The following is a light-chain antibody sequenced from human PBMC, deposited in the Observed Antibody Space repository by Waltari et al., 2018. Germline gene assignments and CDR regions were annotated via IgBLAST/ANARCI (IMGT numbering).Light chain of an antibody. J-gene: IGKJ1*01. CDR3: LQYNGEPRT. CDR2: TAS. Sequence: DIQMTQSPSTLSASVGDRVTITCRASQNINTWLAWHQQKPGKAPKLLFYTASSLESGVPARFSGSGSGTEFTLTISSLQPDDFATYYCLQYNGEPRTFGQGTKVEVK. CDR1: QNINTW. V-gene: IGKV1-5*03.